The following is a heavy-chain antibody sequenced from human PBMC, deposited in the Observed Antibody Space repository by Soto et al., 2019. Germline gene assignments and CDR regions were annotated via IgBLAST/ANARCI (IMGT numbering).Heavy chain of an antibody. D-gene: IGHD2-2*01. CDR2: IYYSGST. Sequence: QVQLQESGPGLVKPSECLSLTCTVCGGSISSYYWSWIRQPAGKGLEWIGYIYYSGSTNYNPSLMCRVAIYVDTSKSRFSLTVSSATGTATIVYYCARFKIAAVHAAACYCTGVWGKGTLVTVSS. CDR1: GGSISSYY. V-gene: IGHV4-59*12. CDR3: ARFKIAAVHAAACYCTGV. J-gene: IGHJ1*01.